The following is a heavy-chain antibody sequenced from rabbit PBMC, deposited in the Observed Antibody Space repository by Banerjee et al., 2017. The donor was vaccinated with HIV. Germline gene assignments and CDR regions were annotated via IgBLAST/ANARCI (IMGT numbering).Heavy chain of an antibody. CDR1: RFSFTSRYW. CDR2: IYGGSGST. D-gene: IGHD7-1*01. Sequence: QEQLVESGGGLVQPEGSLTLTCKASRFSFTSRYWICWVRQAPGKGLEWIGIIYGGSGSTDYASWVNGRFTISSDNAQNTVDLQMNSLTAADTATYFCARGDGAYAGYDGLWGPGTLVTVS. CDR3: ARGDGAYAGYDGL. J-gene: IGHJ4*01. V-gene: IGHV1S45*01.